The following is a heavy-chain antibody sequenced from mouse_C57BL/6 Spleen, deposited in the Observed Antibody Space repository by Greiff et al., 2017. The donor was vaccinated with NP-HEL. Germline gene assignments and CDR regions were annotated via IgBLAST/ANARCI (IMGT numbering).Heavy chain of an antibody. J-gene: IGHJ2*01. Sequence: QVQLQQPGAELVRPGSSVKLSCKASGYTFTSYWMHWVKQRPIQGLEWIGNIDPSDSETHYNQKFKDKATLTVDKSSSTAYMQLSSLTSEDSAVYYCASMGYYDYDDDGFGYWGQGTTLTVSS. CDR1: GYTFTSYW. CDR2: IDPSDSET. CDR3: ASMGYYDYDDDGFGY. D-gene: IGHD2-4*01. V-gene: IGHV1-52*01.